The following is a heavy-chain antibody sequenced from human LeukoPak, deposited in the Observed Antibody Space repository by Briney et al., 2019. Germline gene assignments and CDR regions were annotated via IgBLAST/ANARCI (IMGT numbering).Heavy chain of an antibody. Sequence: GGSLRLSCAASGFTFSSYAMHWVRQAPGKGLEWVAFISYDGSNKYYADSVKGRFTISRDNSKNTLYLQMNSLRAEDTALYYCAKDLDHDYDDYGLDYWGQGTLVTVSS. CDR2: ISYDGSNK. D-gene: IGHD4-17*01. CDR1: GFTFSSYA. J-gene: IGHJ4*02. V-gene: IGHV3-30*04. CDR3: AKDLDHDYDDYGLDY.